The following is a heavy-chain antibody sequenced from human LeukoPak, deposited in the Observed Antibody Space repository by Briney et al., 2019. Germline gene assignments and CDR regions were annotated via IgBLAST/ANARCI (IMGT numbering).Heavy chain of an antibody. V-gene: IGHV3-66*01. Sequence: GGSLRPSCAASGFTVSSNYMSWVRQAPGKGLEWVSVIYSGGSTYYADSVKGRFTISRDNSKNTLYLQMNSLRAEDTAVYYCARDEPSPGIAAAGTPFDYWGQGTLVTVSS. CDR3: ARDEPSPGIAAAGTPFDY. D-gene: IGHD6-13*01. CDR2: IYSGGST. CDR1: GFTVSSNY. J-gene: IGHJ4*02.